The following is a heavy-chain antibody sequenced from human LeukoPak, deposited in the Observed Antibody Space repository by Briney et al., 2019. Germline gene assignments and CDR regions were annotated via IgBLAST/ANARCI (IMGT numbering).Heavy chain of an antibody. CDR2: IYPGDSDT. CDR3: ARQGDCNSSSCYPYYYYMGG. J-gene: IGHJ6*03. D-gene: IGHD2-2*01. V-gene: IGHV5-51*01. Sequence: GESLKISCKGSGYSFTSYWIGWVRQMPGKGLEWMGIIYPGDSDTRYSPSFQGQVTISADKSISTAYLQWSSLKASDTAMYYCARQGDCNSSSCYPYYYYMGGWGKGTTVTVSS. CDR1: GYSFTSYW.